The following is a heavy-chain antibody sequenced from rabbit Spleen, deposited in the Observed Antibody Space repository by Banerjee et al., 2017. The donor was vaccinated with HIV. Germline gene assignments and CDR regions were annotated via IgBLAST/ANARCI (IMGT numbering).Heavy chain of an antibody. CDR2: INAVTGKA. D-gene: IGHD1-1*01. V-gene: IGHV1S45*01. CDR3: VRDGDGDSGYDRLDL. CDR1: GFSFSNKAV. Sequence: QEQLVESGGGLVKPEGSLKLSCTASGFSFSNKAVMCWVRQAPGKGLEWIACINAVTGKAVYASWAKGRFTFSKSSSTTVTLQMTGLTAADTATYFCVRDGDGDSGYDRLDLWGPGTLVTVS. J-gene: IGHJ3*01.